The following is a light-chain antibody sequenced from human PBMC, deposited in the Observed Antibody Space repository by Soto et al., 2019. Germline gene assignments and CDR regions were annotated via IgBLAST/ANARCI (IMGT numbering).Light chain of an antibody. Sequence: QPASVSGSPGQSITISCTGTISDVGTYELVSWYQQHPGRAPKLMIYEGSKRPSGVSNRFSGSKSGDTASLTISGLQAEDEANYYCCSYAASSALWVFGGGTKLTVL. CDR3: CSYAASSALWV. CDR1: ISDVGTYEL. V-gene: IGLV2-23*01. J-gene: IGLJ3*02. CDR2: EGS.